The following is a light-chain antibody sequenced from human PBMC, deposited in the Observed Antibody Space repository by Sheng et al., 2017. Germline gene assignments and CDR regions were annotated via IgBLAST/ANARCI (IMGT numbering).Light chain of an antibody. Sequence: IVLTQSPATLSLSPGERATLSCRASQSVSSYLAWYQQKPGQAPRLLIYDASNRAAGIPARFSGSGSGTDFTLTISSLEPEDFAVYYCHQRSSWPPTFGGGTKVEIK. V-gene: IGKV3-11*01. CDR2: DAS. CDR3: HQRSSWPPT. J-gene: IGKJ4*01. CDR1: QSVSSY.